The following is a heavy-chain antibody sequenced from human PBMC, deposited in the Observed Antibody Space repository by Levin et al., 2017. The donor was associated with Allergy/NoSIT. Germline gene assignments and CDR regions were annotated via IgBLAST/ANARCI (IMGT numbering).Heavy chain of an antibody. CDR1: GFTFSSYW. J-gene: IGHJ5*02. CDR2: INSDGSST. V-gene: IGHV3-74*01. D-gene: IGHD4-17*01. Sequence: TGESLKISCAASGFTFSSYWMHWVRQAPGKGLVWVSRINSDGSSTSYADSVKGRFTISRDNAKNTLYLQMNSLRAEDTAVYYCARGGATVTPYNWFDPWGQGTLVTVSS. CDR3: ARGGATVTPYNWFDP.